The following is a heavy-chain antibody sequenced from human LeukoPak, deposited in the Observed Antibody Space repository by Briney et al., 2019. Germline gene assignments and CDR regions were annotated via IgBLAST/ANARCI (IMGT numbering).Heavy chain of an antibody. CDR1: GFSFDDYG. J-gene: IGHJ6*02. Sequence: GGSLRLSCAASGFSFDDYGMSWVRQGPGKGPEWVSGINWSSDSTGYADSVKGRFTISRDNAKNSLYLQMNSLRAEDTALHYCARDLRFDGYPYGMDVWGQGTTVTVSS. CDR3: ARDLRFDGYPYGMDV. D-gene: IGHD5-24*01. CDR2: INWSSDST. V-gene: IGHV3-20*04.